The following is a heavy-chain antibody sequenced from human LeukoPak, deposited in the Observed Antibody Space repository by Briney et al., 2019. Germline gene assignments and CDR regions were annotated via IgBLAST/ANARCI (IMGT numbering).Heavy chain of an antibody. D-gene: IGHD4-17*01. J-gene: IGHJ4*02. CDR3: ARTELRDRDYGDYNY. V-gene: IGHV4-34*01. CDR2: INHSGST. CDR1: GGSFSGYY. Sequence: SETLSLTCAVYGGSFSGYYWSWIRQPPGKGLEWIGEINHSGSTNYNPSLKSRVTISVGTSKNQFSLKMSSVTAADTAVYYCARTELRDRDYGDYNYWGQGTLVTVSS.